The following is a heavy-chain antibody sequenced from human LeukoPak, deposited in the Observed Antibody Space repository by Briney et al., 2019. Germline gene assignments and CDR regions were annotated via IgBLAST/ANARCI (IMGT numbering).Heavy chain of an antibody. CDR1: GGSISKYY. J-gene: IGHJ5*02. D-gene: IGHD2-8*01. CDR2: IYHSGST. Sequence: SETLSLTCSVSGGSISKYYWSWIRQPPGKGLEWIGYIYHSGSTNYNPSLKSRVTISVDTSKNQFSLKLSSVTAADTAVYYCASEGVRSGWFDPWGQGTLVTVSS. CDR3: ASEGVRSGWFDP. V-gene: IGHV4-59*08.